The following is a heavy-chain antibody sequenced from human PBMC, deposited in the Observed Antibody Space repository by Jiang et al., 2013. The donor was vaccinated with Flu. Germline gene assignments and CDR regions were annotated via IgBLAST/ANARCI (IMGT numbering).Heavy chain of an antibody. CDR2: INTNTGTP. V-gene: IGHV7-4-1*01. D-gene: IGHD3-22*01. J-gene: IGHJ4*02. Sequence: VQSGSELKNPGASVTVSCKASGYSFTTFAFNWVRQAPGQGLEWMGWINTNTGTPTYARDFTGRFVFSVETSVTTAYLQIHSLTAEGTAVYYCARDDSFDYYSLAYWGQGTLVTVS. CDR3: ARDDSFDYYSLAY. CDR1: GYSFTTFA.